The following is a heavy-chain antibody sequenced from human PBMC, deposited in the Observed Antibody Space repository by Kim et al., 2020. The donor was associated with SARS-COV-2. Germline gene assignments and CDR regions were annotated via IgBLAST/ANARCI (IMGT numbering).Heavy chain of an antibody. CDR2: IRSKAYGGTT. D-gene: IGHD3-22*01. V-gene: IGHV3-49*04. CDR1: GFTFGDYA. CDR3: TRDPDYYDSSGYDYYYYYYYMDV. J-gene: IGHJ6*03. Sequence: GGSLRLSCTASGFTFGDYAMSWVRQAPGKGLEWVGFIRSKAYGGTTEYAASVKGRFTISRDDSKSIAYLQMNSLKTEDTAVYYCTRDPDYYDSSGYDYYYYYYYMDVWGKGTTVTVSS.